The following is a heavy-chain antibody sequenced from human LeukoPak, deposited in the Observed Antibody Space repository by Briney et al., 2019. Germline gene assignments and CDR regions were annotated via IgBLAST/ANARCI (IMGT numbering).Heavy chain of an antibody. CDR2: IYYSGST. V-gene: IGHV4-30-4*01. CDR3: ARTNTIFGVVITPRYYFDY. Sequence: SETLSLTCTVSGGSISSYYWSWIRQPPGKGLEWIGYIYYSGSTYYNPSLKSRVTISVDTSKNQFSLKLSSVTAADTAVYYCARTNTIFGVVITPRYYFDYWGQGTLVTVSS. CDR1: GGSISSYY. J-gene: IGHJ4*02. D-gene: IGHD3-3*01.